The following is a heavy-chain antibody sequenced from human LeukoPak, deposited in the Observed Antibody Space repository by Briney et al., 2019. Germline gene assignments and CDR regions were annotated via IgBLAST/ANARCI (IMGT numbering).Heavy chain of an antibody. CDR1: GFTFSSYN. CDR2: ISSSSSTK. Sequence: GGSLRLSCAGSGFTFSSYNMNWVRHAPGKGLEWVSYISSSSSTKYYADSVKGRFTISRDNAKNSLYLQMNSLRAEDTAVYYCARDLNWETYWGQGTLVTVSS. CDR3: ARDLNWETY. J-gene: IGHJ4*02. D-gene: IGHD7-27*01. V-gene: IGHV3-48*04.